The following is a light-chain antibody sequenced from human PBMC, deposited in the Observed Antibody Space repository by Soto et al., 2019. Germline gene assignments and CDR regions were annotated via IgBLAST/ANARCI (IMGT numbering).Light chain of an antibody. CDR1: QSIRDS. Sequence: DIQMTQSPSTLAAFLGDRVTITCRANQSIRDSLAWYQQRPGKAPKLLIYRASSLESGVPSRSSGSGSGTEFILTISSLQPDDFATYFCQQYHSWTFGQGTKVDIK. J-gene: IGKJ1*01. CDR3: QQYHSWT. V-gene: IGKV1-5*03. CDR2: RAS.